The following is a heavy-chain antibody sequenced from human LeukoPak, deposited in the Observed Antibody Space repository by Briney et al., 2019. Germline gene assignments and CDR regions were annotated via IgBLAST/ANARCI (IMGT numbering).Heavy chain of an antibody. CDR2: INTKTGNP. D-gene: IGHD3-22*01. Sequence: GASVKVSCKASGYTFISYAMNWVRQAPGQGLEWMGWINTKTGNPTYAQGFTGRFVFSLDTSVSTAYLQISSLKAEDTAVYYCVRGSDYYDSSGATYWGQGTLVTVSS. J-gene: IGHJ4*02. CDR1: GYTFISYA. CDR3: VRGSDYYDSSGATY. V-gene: IGHV7-4-1*02.